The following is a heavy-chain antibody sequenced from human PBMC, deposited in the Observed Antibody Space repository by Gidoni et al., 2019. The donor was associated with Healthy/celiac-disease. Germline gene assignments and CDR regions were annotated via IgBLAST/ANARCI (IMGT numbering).Heavy chain of an antibody. CDR2: ISGSGGST. CDR1: GFTFSSYA. Sequence: EVQLLESGGGLVQPGGSLRLPCAASGFTFSSYAMSWVRQAPGKGLEWVSAISGSGGSTYYADSVKGRFTISRDNSKNTLYLQMNSLRAEDTAVYYCAKAGTMIVVVIIDYWGQGTLVTVSS. D-gene: IGHD3-22*01. J-gene: IGHJ4*02. CDR3: AKAGTMIVVVIIDY. V-gene: IGHV3-23*01.